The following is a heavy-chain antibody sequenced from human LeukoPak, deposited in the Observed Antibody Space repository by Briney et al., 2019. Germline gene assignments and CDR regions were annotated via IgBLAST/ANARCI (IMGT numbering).Heavy chain of an antibody. J-gene: IGHJ3*01. V-gene: IGHV5-51*01. CDR3: ARSGHGVVVPAATPTN. CDR1: GYSFTSYW. Sequence: GESLKISCKGSGYSFTSYWIGWVRQMPGKGLEWMGIIYPGDSDTRYSPSFQGQVTISADKSISTAYLQWSSLKASDTAMYYCARSGHGVVVPAATPTNWGQGTMVTVSS. D-gene: IGHD2-2*01. CDR2: IYPGDSDT.